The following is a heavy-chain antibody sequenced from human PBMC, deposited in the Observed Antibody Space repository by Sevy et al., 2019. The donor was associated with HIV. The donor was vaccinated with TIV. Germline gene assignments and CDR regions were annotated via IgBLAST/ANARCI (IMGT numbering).Heavy chain of an antibody. CDR3: ARGVYYYDSSAYFAFDI. CDR2: IKQDGSEK. CDR1: GFTSSSYW. Sequence: GGSLRLSCAASGFTSSSYWMNWVRQAPGKGLEWVANIKQDGSEKYYVDSVKGRFTISRDNAKNSLYLQMNSLRAEDTAVYYCARGVYYYDSSAYFAFDIWGRGTMVTVSS. V-gene: IGHV3-7*01. J-gene: IGHJ3*02. D-gene: IGHD3-22*01.